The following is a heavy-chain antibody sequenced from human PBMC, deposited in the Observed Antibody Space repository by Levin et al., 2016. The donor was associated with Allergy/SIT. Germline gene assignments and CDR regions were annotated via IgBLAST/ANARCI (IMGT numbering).Heavy chain of an antibody. CDR2: INPSGGST. CDR1: GYTFTSYY. CDR3: ARTKGYCSGGSCYSFRYYYYMDV. D-gene: IGHD2-15*01. J-gene: IGHJ6*03. Sequence: ASVKVSCKASGYTFTSYYMHWVRQAPGQGLEWMGIINPSGGSTSYAQKFQGRVTMTRDTSTSTVYMELSSLRSEDTAVYYCARTKGYCSGGSCYSFRYYYYMDVWGKGTTVTVSS. V-gene: IGHV1-46*01.